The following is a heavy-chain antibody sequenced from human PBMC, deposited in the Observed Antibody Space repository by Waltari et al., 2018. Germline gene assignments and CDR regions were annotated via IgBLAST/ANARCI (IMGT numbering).Heavy chain of an antibody. CDR1: GFTFKTYP. J-gene: IGHJ6*03. V-gene: IGHV1-3*01. CDR2: INACNGNT. Sequence: QVQLVQSGAEVKKPGASVTVSCTASGFTFKTYPFHWVRQAPGQSLEWMGWINACNGNTKYSQRFQARVTFTRDTSASTAYMELSSLTSEDTAVYYCARDGGYYYMDVWGTGTTVTVSS. CDR3: ARDGGYYYMDV.